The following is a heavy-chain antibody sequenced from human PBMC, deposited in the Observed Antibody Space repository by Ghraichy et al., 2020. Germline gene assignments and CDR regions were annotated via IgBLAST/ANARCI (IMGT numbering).Heavy chain of an antibody. CDR2: ISGSGGST. Sequence: GGSLRLSCAASGFTFNTYAMTWVRQAPGKGLEWVAGISGSGGSTYYADSVKGRFTISRDTSKNTLDMQMTSLRAEDTALYYCAKVMGEGQWLAYFDFWGQGTLVTVSS. V-gene: IGHV3-23*01. D-gene: IGHD6-19*01. J-gene: IGHJ4*02. CDR1: GFTFNTYA. CDR3: AKVMGEGQWLAYFDF.